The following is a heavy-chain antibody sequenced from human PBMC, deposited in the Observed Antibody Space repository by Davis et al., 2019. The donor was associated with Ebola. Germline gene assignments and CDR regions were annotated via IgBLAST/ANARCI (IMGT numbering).Heavy chain of an antibody. J-gene: IGHJ5*02. V-gene: IGHV2-5*02. D-gene: IGHD3-3*01. Sequence: SGPTLVKPTQTLTLTCTFSGFSLSTSGVGVGWIRQPPGKALEWLALIYWDDDKRYSPSLKSRLTITKDTSKNQVVLTMTNMDPVDTATYYCAHRRIFGVPLEFDPWGQGTLVTVSS. CDR1: GFSLSTSGVG. CDR2: IYWDDDK. CDR3: AHRRIFGVPLEFDP.